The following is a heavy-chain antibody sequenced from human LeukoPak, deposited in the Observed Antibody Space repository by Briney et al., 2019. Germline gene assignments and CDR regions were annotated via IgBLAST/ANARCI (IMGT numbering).Heavy chain of an antibody. Sequence: GGSLRLSCAASGSTFSSYDMNWVRQAPGKGLEWVANIKQDGSEKYYVDSVKGRFTISRDNAKKSLYLQMNSLRAEDTAVYYCARETEMANLDYWGQGTLVTVSS. CDR1: GSTFSSYD. V-gene: IGHV3-7*04. CDR2: IKQDGSEK. CDR3: ARETEMANLDY. D-gene: IGHD5-24*01. J-gene: IGHJ4*02.